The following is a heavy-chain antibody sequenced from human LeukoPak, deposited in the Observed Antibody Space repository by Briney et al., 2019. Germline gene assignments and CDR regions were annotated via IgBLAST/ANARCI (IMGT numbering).Heavy chain of an antibody. CDR3: HIMITFGGVIALDD. V-gene: IGHV3-48*04. D-gene: IGHD3-16*02. Sequence: QPGGSLRLSCAASGFTFSSYSMNWVRQAPGKGLEWVSYISSSSSTIYYADSVKGRFTISRDNARNSLYLQMNSLRAEDTAVYYCHIMITFGGVIALDDWGQGTLVTVSS. CDR2: ISSSSSTI. J-gene: IGHJ4*02. CDR1: GFTFSSYS.